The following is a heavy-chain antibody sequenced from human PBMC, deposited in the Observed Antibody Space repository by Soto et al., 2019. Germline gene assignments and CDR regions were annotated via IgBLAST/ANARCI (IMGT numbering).Heavy chain of an antibody. J-gene: IGHJ2*01. D-gene: IGHD2-15*01. CDR1: GYTFADYG. Sequence: QAQLVQSGGEVKKPGASVKVSCQAGGYTFADYGISWVRQAPGQGLEWVGWIGPYNGNTNYAQNLQDRVTMTTDTSTNTAYMELRSLRSDDTALYYCARCYCTVGSCYTCWHFDLWGRGTLLTVSS. CDR2: IGPYNGNT. CDR3: ARCYCTVGSCYTCWHFDL. V-gene: IGHV1-18*01.